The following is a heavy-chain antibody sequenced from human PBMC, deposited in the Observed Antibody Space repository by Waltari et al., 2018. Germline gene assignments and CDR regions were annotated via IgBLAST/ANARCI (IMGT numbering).Heavy chain of an antibody. V-gene: IGHV4-4*02. CDR3: ARDRGRGLYLDS. D-gene: IGHD2-15*01. CDR1: GDSMSSPYC. J-gene: IGHJ4*02. CDR2: VRGDGRT. Sequence: QLQESGPGLVKPSGTLSLTCGVSGDSMSSPYCWSWVRQPPGKGLAWIGQVRGDGRTNYNPSFASRVTVSLDTYNNQFSLMVTSATAADTAVYYCARDRGRGLYLDSWGPGTLVTVSP.